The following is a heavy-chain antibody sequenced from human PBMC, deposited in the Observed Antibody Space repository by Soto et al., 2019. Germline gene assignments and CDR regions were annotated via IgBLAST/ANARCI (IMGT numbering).Heavy chain of an antibody. Sequence: PSEILSLTCTVSGGSITSSSYCWGWIRQPPGKGLEWIGSIYYSGSTYYNPSLKSRVTISVDTSKNQFSLKLSSVTAADTAVYYCATQEVGGSYVYTFDPWGQGTLVTVSS. D-gene: IGHD1-26*01. CDR3: ATQEVGGSYVYTFDP. CDR2: IYYSGST. J-gene: IGHJ5*02. CDR1: GGSITSSSYC. V-gene: IGHV4-39*01.